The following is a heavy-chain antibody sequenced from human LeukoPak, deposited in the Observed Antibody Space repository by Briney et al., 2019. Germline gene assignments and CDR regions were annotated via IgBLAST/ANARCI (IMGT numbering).Heavy chain of an antibody. D-gene: IGHD2-15*01. CDR1: GGSFSGYY. CDR3: ASGTDSQDY. J-gene: IGHJ4*02. Sequence: SETLSLTCAVYGGSFSGYYCSWIRQPPGKGLEWIGEINHSGSTNYNPSLKSRVTISVDTSKNQFSLKLSSVTAADTAVYYCASGTDSQDYWGQGTLVPSPQ. CDR2: INHSGST. V-gene: IGHV4-34*01.